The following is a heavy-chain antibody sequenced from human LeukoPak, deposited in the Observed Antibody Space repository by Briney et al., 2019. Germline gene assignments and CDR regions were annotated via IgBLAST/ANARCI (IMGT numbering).Heavy chain of an antibody. J-gene: IGHJ4*02. CDR2: ITGSGGFT. V-gene: IGHV3-23*01. Sequence: GGSLRLSCAASGFPFSTYAMNWVRQAPGKGLEWVSVITGSGGFTQYADSVKGRFTISRDNSKNTVYLQMNSLRVEDTALYFCVRSLDYWGQGTLVTVSS. CDR1: GFPFSTYA. CDR3: VRSLDY.